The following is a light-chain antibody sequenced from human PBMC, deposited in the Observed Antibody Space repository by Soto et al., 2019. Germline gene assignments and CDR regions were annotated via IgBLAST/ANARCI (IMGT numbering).Light chain of an antibody. CDR2: DVT. CDR3: SSYTSSSTPYV. J-gene: IGLJ1*01. V-gene: IGLV2-14*01. CDR1: SSDVGGYNY. Sequence: QSVLTQPASVSGSPGQSITISCTGTSSDVGGYNYVSWYQQHPVKAPKLMIYDVTNRPSGVSDRFSGSKSGNTASLTISGLQAEDEADYYCSSYTSSSTPYVFGTGTKLTGL.